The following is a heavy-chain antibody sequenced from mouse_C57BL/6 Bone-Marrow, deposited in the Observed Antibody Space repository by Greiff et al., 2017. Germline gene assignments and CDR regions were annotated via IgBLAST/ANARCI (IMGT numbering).Heavy chain of an antibody. CDR2: INPNNGGT. J-gene: IGHJ1*03. D-gene: IGHD1-1*01. CDR1: GYTFTDYN. CDR3: ARQVVATRYWYFDV. V-gene: IGHV1-18*01. Sequence: EVQLQQSGPELVKPGASVKIPCKASGYTFTDYNMDWVKQSHGKSLEWIGDINPNNGGTIYNQKFQGKATLTVDKSSSTAYMELRSLTSEDTAVYYCARQVVATRYWYFDVWGTGTTVTVSS.